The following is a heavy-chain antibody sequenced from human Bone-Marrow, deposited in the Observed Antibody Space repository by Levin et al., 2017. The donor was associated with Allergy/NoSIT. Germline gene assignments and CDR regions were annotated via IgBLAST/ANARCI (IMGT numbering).Heavy chain of an antibody. D-gene: IGHD2-15*01. V-gene: IGHV1-69*06. CDR1: GGTFSTYA. CDR3: GRCYDGDSYYYDMDV. Sequence: KISCKASGGTFSTYAISWVRQAPGQGLEWMGGIIPIFGTTNYAQKFQGRVTITADTSTSTAYMELNSLISEETAVYYCGRCYDGDSYYYDMDVWGQGTAVTVSS. CDR2: IIPIFGTT. J-gene: IGHJ6*02.